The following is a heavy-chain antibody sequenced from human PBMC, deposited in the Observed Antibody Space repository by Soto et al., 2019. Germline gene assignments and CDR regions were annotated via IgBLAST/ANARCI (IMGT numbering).Heavy chain of an antibody. CDR2: IYSGGST. Sequence: GGSLRLSCAASGFTVSSNYMSWVRQAPGKGLEWVSVIYSGGSTYYADSVKGRFTISRDTSKNTLYLQMNSLRAEDTAVYYCARGGRMTTSVAFDIWGQGTMVTVSS. D-gene: IGHD3-16*01. V-gene: IGHV3-66*01. CDR3: ARGGRMTTSVAFDI. J-gene: IGHJ3*02. CDR1: GFTVSSNY.